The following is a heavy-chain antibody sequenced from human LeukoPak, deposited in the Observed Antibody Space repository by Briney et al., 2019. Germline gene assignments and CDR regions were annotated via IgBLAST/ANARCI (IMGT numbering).Heavy chain of an antibody. Sequence: SETLSLTCAVYGGSFSGYYWSWIRQPPGKGLEWIGEINHSGSTNYNPSLKSRVTISVDTSKNQFSLKLSSVTAADTAVYYCARMSYYYGSGSRPYNYWGQGTLVTVSS. CDR3: ARMSYYYGSGSRPYNY. J-gene: IGHJ4*02. CDR2: INHSGST. CDR1: GGSFSGYY. V-gene: IGHV4-34*01. D-gene: IGHD3-10*01.